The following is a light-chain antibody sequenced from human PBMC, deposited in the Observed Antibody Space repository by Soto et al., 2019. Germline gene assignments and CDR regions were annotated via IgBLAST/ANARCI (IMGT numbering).Light chain of an antibody. Sequence: DIQLTQSPSFLSASEGDRVTIACRASHGISNLLAWYQQKPGEAPKLVISFASSLQSGVPSRFTGSGSGTESTLTVSSLHPEDFATYYCQQFNSYPRTFGQGTKVEIK. J-gene: IGKJ1*01. CDR3: QQFNSYPRT. CDR2: FAS. CDR1: HGISNL. V-gene: IGKV1-9*01.